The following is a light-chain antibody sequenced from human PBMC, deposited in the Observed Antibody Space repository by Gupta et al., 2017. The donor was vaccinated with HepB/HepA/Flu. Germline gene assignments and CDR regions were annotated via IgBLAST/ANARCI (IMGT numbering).Light chain of an antibody. J-gene: IGKJ1*01. V-gene: IGKV1-33*01. CDR2: DAS. Sequence: DIQLTQSPSSVSASVGDRVTITCQAKQDICNDVNWYERKPGNAPKLLIYDASTVETGVPSRFSGGGSGTDFTLTITSLQSEDFATYYCHQEDSSPVTFGQGTKVDIK. CDR3: HQEDSSPVT. CDR1: QDICND.